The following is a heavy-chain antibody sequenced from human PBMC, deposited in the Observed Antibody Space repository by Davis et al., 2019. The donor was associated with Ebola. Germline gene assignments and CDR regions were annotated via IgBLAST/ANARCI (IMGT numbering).Heavy chain of an antibody. CDR1: GYTFSSYW. CDR2: IYPLDSDT. CDR3: ATFLSGGFPYYFDS. V-gene: IGHV5-51*01. D-gene: IGHD1-26*01. Sequence: GESLKISCKGSGYTFSSYWIGWVRQMPGKGLEWMGIIYPLDSDTRYNPSFQGQVTISADKSIDTAYLQWSSLKASDTAIYYCATFLSGGFPYYFDSWGQGTLVTVSS. J-gene: IGHJ4*02.